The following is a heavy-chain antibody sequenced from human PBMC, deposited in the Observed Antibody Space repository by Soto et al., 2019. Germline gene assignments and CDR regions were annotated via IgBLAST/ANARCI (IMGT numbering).Heavy chain of an antibody. D-gene: IGHD4-17*01. Sequence: QVQLVQSGAEVKKPGASVKVSCKASGYTFTSYGISWVRQAPGQGLEWMGWISAYNGNTNYAQKLQGRGTMTTDTSTSTADMELRSLRSDDTAVYYCARDLDYANLANWFDPWGQGTLVTVSS. CDR1: GYTFTSYG. CDR3: ARDLDYANLANWFDP. J-gene: IGHJ5*02. V-gene: IGHV1-18*01. CDR2: ISAYNGNT.